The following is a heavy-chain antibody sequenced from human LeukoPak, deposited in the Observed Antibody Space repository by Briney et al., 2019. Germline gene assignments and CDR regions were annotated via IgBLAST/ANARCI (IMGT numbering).Heavy chain of an antibody. CDR3: ARRKGLIHFDY. CDR2: IYYSGST. D-gene: IGHD3-16*01. Sequence: SETLSLTCTVYGGSISSSSYYWGWIRQPPGKGLEWIGSIYYSGSTYYNPSLKSRVTISVDTSKNQFSLKLSSVTAADTAVYYCARRKGLIHFDYWGQGTLVTVSS. V-gene: IGHV4-39*01. J-gene: IGHJ4*02. CDR1: GGSISSSSYY.